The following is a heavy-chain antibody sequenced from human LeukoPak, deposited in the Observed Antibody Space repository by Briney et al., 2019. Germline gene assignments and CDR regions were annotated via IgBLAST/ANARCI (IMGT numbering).Heavy chain of an antibody. J-gene: IGHJ4*02. CDR1: GYSFTSYW. Sequence: GESLKISCKGYGYSFTSYWIGWVRHVPGKGLEWMGIIYPGDSNVKYSPSFKSQVTISADKSVSTAYLQWSSLKASDTAMYYCTRQMLTTARHVGFGGQGTLVTVSS. CDR3: TRQMLTTARHVGF. D-gene: IGHD3-10*02. V-gene: IGHV5-51*01. CDR2: IYPGDSNV.